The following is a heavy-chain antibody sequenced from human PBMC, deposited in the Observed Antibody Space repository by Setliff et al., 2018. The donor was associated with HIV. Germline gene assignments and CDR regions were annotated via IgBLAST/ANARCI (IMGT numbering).Heavy chain of an antibody. Sequence: SETLSLTCTVSGGSISSGSYFWTWIRQPAGKGLEWIGRIYTSGNINYNPSLKSRVTISVDTSKNQFSLNLSSVTAADTAVYYCARVINYYDSSPFDYWGQGTLVTVSS. CDR1: GGSISSGSYF. CDR2: IYTSGNI. D-gene: IGHD3-22*01. V-gene: IGHV4-61*02. J-gene: IGHJ4*02. CDR3: ARVINYYDSSPFDY.